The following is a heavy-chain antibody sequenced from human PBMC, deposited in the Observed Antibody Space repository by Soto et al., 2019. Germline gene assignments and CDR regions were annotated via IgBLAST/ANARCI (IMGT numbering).Heavy chain of an antibody. D-gene: IGHD4-17*01. Sequence: LGESLKISCKGSGYSFTSYWIGWVRQMPGKGLEWMGIIYPGDSDTRYSPSFQGQVTISADKSISTAYLQWSSLKASDTAMYYCARGRTDYGDYVEAYYYGMDVWGQGTTVTVSS. CDR1: GYSFTSYW. CDR3: ARGRTDYGDYVEAYYYGMDV. J-gene: IGHJ6*02. CDR2: IYPGDSDT. V-gene: IGHV5-51*01.